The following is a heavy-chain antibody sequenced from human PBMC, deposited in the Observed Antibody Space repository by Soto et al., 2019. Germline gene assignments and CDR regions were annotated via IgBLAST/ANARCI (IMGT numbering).Heavy chain of an antibody. Sequence: GGSLRLSCAASGFTFSSYAMSWVRQAPGKGLEWVSAISGSGGSTYYADSVKGRFTISRDNSKNTLYLQMNSLRAEDTSVYYCAKGGVVPAAIGAGYYYGMDVWGQGTTVTVSS. V-gene: IGHV3-23*01. CDR1: GFTFSSYA. D-gene: IGHD2-2*02. CDR3: AKGGVVPAAIGAGYYYGMDV. CDR2: ISGSGGST. J-gene: IGHJ6*02.